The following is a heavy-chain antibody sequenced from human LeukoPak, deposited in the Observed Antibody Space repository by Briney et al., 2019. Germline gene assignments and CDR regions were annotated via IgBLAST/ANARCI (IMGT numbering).Heavy chain of an antibody. CDR3: ARDTGSSWYSSAPDAFDT. Sequence: TSETLSLTCTVSGGSISSGGYYWSWIRQHPGKGLEWIGYIYYSGSTYYNPSLKSRVTISVDTSKNQFSLKLNSVTAADTAVYYCARDTGSSWYSSAPDAFDTWGQGTMVTVSS. V-gene: IGHV4-31*03. J-gene: IGHJ3*02. CDR1: GGSISSGGYY. CDR2: IYYSGST. D-gene: IGHD6-13*01.